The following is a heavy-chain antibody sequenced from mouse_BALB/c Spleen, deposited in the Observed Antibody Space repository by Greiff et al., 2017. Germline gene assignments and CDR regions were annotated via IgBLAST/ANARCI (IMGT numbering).Heavy chain of an antibody. CDR3: TREGGNYGGFAY. Sequence: QGQLQQPGAELVKPGASVKLSCKASGYTFTSYYMYWVKQRPGQGLEWIGGINPSNGGTNFNEKFKSKATLTVDKSSSTAYMQLSSLTSEDSAVYYCTREGGNYGGFAYWGQGTLVTVSA. CDR1: GYTFTSYY. J-gene: IGHJ3*01. CDR2: INPSNGGT. V-gene: IGHV1S81*02. D-gene: IGHD2-1*01.